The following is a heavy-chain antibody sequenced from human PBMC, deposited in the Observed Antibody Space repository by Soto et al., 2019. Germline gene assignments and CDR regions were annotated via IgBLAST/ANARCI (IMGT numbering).Heavy chain of an antibody. V-gene: IGHV3-23*01. Sequence: GGSLRLSCAASGFTVSSYAMSWVRQAPGKGLEWVSAISGSGGSTYYADSVKGRFTISRDNSKNTLYLQMNSLRAEDTAVYYCSKDAPMYYYDSSGYFDYWGQGTLVTVSS. CDR3: SKDAPMYYYDSSGYFDY. CDR1: GFTVSSYA. CDR2: ISGSGGST. D-gene: IGHD3-22*01. J-gene: IGHJ4*02.